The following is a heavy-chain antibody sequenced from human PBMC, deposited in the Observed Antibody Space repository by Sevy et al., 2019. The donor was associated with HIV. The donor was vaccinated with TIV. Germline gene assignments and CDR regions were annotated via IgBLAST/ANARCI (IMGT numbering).Heavy chain of an antibody. V-gene: IGHV3-33*01. CDR3: ARGGYYYDNAAYYALDS. CDR2: IWSDGAYQ. Sequence: GGSLRLSCAATGFTFSNYAMHWVRQAPGKGMEWVAIIWSDGAYQYHGDSVKGRFTISRDNSKNTLCLQMNNVRVEDTAMYYCARGGYYYDNAAYYALDSWGQGTLVTVSS. J-gene: IGHJ4*02. CDR1: GFTFSNYA. D-gene: IGHD3-22*01.